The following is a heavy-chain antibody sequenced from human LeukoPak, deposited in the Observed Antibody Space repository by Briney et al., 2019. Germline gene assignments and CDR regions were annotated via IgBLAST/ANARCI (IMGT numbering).Heavy chain of an antibody. V-gene: IGHV3-21*01. Sequence: AGGSLRLSCAASGFTFSSYSMNWVRQAPGKGLEWVSSISSSSSYIYYADSVKGRVTISRDNAKNSLYLQMNSLRAEDTAVYYCARDAPNDCSSTSCPLDYWGQGTLVTVSS. CDR1: GFTFSSYS. CDR2: ISSSSSYI. CDR3: ARDAPNDCSSTSCPLDY. D-gene: IGHD2-2*01. J-gene: IGHJ4*02.